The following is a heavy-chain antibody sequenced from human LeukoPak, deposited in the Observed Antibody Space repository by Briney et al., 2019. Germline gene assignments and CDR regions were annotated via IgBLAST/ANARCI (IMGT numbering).Heavy chain of an antibody. D-gene: IGHD3-3*01. CDR2: INPNSGGT. V-gene: IGHV1-2*02. J-gene: IGHJ3*02. Sequence: ASVKVSCKASGYTFTGYYMHWVRQAPGQGLEWMGWINPNSGGTNYAQKFQGRVTMTRDMSTSTVYMELSSLRSEDTAVYYCARPYYDFWSGYSADAFDIWGQGTMVTVSS. CDR1: GYTFTGYY. CDR3: ARPYYDFWSGYSADAFDI.